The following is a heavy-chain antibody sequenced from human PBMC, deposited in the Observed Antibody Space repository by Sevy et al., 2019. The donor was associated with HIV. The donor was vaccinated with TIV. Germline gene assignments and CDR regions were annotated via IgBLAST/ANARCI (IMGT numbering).Heavy chain of an antibody. Sequence: GGSLRLSCAASGFTFSSYGMHWVRQAPGKGLEWVAVIWYDGSNKYYADSVKGRFTISRDNSKNTLYLQMNSLRAEDTAVYYCAGMATTYDAFDIWGQGTMVTVAS. D-gene: IGHD5-12*01. CDR3: AGMATTYDAFDI. CDR2: IWYDGSNK. J-gene: IGHJ3*02. CDR1: GFTFSSYG. V-gene: IGHV3-33*01.